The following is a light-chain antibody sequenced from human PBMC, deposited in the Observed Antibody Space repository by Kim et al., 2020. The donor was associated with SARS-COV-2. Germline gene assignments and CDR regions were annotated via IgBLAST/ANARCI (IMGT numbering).Light chain of an antibody. Sequence: QSVLTQPPSASGTPGQRVTISCSGSSSNIGSNNVNWYHHLPGTAPKLLIYSNNQRPSGVPDRFSGSKSDTSASLAISGLQSEDEADYYWAAWDDSLNGWVFGGGTQLTVL. V-gene: IGLV1-44*01. J-gene: IGLJ3*02. CDR3: AAWDDSLNGWV. CDR2: SNN. CDR1: SSNIGSNN.